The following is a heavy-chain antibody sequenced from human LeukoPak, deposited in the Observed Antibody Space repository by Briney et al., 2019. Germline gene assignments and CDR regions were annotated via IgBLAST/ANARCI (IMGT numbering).Heavy chain of an antibody. CDR3: ARDMDYRPIGNYYYGY. CDR2: IIPIFGTA. CDR1: GGTFSSYA. J-gene: IGHJ4*02. V-gene: IGHV1-69*13. D-gene: IGHD1-7*01. Sequence: SVKVSCKASGGTFSSYAISWVRQAPGQGLEWMGGIIPIFGTANYAQKFQGRVTITADESTSTAYMELNSLRAEDTAVYYCARDMDYRPIGNYYYGYWGQGTLVTVSS.